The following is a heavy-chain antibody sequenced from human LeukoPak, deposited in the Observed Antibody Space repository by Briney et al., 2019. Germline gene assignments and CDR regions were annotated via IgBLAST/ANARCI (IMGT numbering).Heavy chain of an antibody. CDR1: GYTFTSYD. D-gene: IGHD6-13*01. V-gene: IGHV1-8*01. CDR3: ARGLLLAAAGTSAFDV. Sequence: ASVKVSCKASGYTFTSYDINWVRQATGQGLEWMGWMNPNSGNTGYAQKFQGRVTMTRNTSISTAYMELSSLRSEDTAVYYCARGLLLAAAGTSAFDVWGQGTMVTVSS. CDR2: MNPNSGNT. J-gene: IGHJ3*01.